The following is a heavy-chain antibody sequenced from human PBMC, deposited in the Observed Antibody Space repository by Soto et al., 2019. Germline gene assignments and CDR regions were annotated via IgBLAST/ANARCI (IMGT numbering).Heavy chain of an antibody. J-gene: IGHJ4*02. CDR1: AFSLSSDGAR. V-gene: IGHV2-5*02. CDR2: IYWDDNT. CDR3: ARGQCLGPSGGLDY. D-gene: IGHD6-19*01. Sequence: QITLEESGPTLVQPTQTLTLTCTFSAFSLSSDGARVAWIRQPPGKALEWLALIYWDDNTRYSPSLKGRLTITKDTSNNQVVLTMTNMAPVDTATYFCARGQCLGPSGGLDYWGQGTLVSVSS.